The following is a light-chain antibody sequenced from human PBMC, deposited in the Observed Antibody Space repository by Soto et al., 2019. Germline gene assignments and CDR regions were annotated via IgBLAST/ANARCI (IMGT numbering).Light chain of an antibody. CDR2: QTS. Sequence: DIMMTQSPATLAASTGERATLSCRARQSVSRNLAWYPHRPGQAPRLLIYQTSIRAAGIPARFSASGSGTDFTLTICDVQPEDFAVYYCQQRSNGPPITFGQRTRLEI. V-gene: IGKV3-11*01. CDR3: QQRSNGPPIT. CDR1: QSVSRN. J-gene: IGKJ5*01.